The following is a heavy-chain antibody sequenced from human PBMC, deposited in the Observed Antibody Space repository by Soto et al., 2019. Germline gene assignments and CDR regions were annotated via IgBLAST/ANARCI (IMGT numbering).Heavy chain of an antibody. CDR2: ISAYNGNT. J-gene: IGHJ3*02. V-gene: IGHV1-18*01. Sequence: ASVKVSCKASGYTFTSYGISWVRQAPGQGLEWMGWISAYNGNTNYAQKLQGRVTMTTDTSTSTTYMELRSLRSDDTAVYYCARALPVVVTAMSAFDIWGQGTMVTVSS. CDR3: ARALPVVVTAMSAFDI. D-gene: IGHD2-21*02. CDR1: GYTFTSYG.